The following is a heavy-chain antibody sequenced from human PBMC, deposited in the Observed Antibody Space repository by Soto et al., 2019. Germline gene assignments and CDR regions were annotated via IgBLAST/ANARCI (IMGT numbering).Heavy chain of an antibody. Sequence: QLQLQESGPGLVKPSETLSLTCTVSGGSITRNNNYWGWIRHSPGKGLEWIGNILHSGNTNYKPSLKSRVTMSVETSKNQFSLKMNSVTAADTAVYYCARLGSSGWYQGSYFDYWGQGTLVTVSS. D-gene: IGHD6-19*01. CDR2: ILHSGNT. CDR3: ARLGSSGWYQGSYFDY. CDR1: GGSITRNNNY. V-gene: IGHV4-39*01. J-gene: IGHJ4*02.